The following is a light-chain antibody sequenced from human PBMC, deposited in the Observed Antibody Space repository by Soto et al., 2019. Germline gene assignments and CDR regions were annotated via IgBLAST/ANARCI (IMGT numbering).Light chain of an antibody. J-gene: IGLJ2*01. Sequence: QSVLTQPASVSGSPGQSITISCTGTSSDVGSYNLVSWYQQHPGKAPKLMIYEVSKRPSGVSNRFSGSKSGNTASLTISGLQAEDEADYYCCSYAGSSTYVVFGGGPKLTFL. V-gene: IGLV2-23*02. CDR1: SSDVGSYNL. CDR3: CSYAGSSTYVV. CDR2: EVS.